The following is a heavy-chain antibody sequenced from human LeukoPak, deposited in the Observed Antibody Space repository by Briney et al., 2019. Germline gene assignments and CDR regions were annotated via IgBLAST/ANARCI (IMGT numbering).Heavy chain of an antibody. CDR1: GFTFSRYG. V-gene: IGHV3-30*02. CDR3: AKDGREYSGYDLYYFDY. J-gene: IGHJ4*02. CDR2: IRYDGSNK. D-gene: IGHD5-12*01. Sequence: GGSLRLSCAASGFTFSRYGMHWVRQAPGKGLEGVAFIRYDGSNKYYADSVKGRFTISRDNSKNTLYLQMNSRRAEDTAVYYCAKDGREYSGYDLYYFDYWGQGTLVTVSS.